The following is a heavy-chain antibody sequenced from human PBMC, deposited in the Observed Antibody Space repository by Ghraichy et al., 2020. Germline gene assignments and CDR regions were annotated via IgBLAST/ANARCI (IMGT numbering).Heavy chain of an antibody. CDR1: GGSFSGYY. D-gene: IGHD2-15*01. J-gene: IGHJ4*02. V-gene: IGHV4-34*01. Sequence: SQTLSLTCAVYGGSFSGYYWSWIRQPPGKGLEWIGEINHSGSTNYNPSLKSRVTISVDTSKNQFSLKLSSVTAADTAVYYCARDYCSGGSCYVDYWGQGTLVTVSS. CDR3: ARDYCSGGSCYVDY. CDR2: INHSGST.